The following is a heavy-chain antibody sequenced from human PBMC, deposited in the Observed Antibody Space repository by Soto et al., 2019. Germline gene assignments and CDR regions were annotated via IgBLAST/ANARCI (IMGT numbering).Heavy chain of an antibody. CDR3: ARADYGDRAFDY. Sequence: GGSLRLSCAASGFTFNSYDMHGVRQATGKGLEWVSAIGTAGDTYYPGSVKGRFTISRENAKNSLYLQMNSLRAEDTAVYYCARADYGDRAFDYWGQGTLVTVSS. D-gene: IGHD4-17*01. CDR2: IGTAGDT. J-gene: IGHJ4*02. V-gene: IGHV3-13*01. CDR1: GFTFNSYD.